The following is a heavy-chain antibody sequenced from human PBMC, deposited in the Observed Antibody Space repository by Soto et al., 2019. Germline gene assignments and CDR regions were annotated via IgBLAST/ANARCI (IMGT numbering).Heavy chain of an antibody. D-gene: IGHD2-8*01. Sequence: ASVKVSCKGSGYTFTSYGISWVRQAPGQGLEWMGWISAYNGNTNYAQKLQGRVTMTADESTSTAYMELSSLRSEDTAVYFCARELEHCTNGVCYPINYYYYGMDVWGQGTTVTVSS. J-gene: IGHJ6*02. V-gene: IGHV1-18*01. CDR2: ISAYNGNT. CDR3: ARELEHCTNGVCYPINYYYYGMDV. CDR1: GYTFTSYG.